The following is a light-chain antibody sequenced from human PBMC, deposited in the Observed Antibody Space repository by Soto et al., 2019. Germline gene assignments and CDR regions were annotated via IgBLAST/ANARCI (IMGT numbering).Light chain of an antibody. CDR2: AAS. CDR1: QSISVH. J-gene: IGKJ2*01. V-gene: IGKV1-39*01. CDR3: QQSYITPYT. Sequence: DIQMTQSPSSLSASVGDTVTITCRASQSISVHLNWYQQKPGKVRKLLIYAASNLQSGVPSSFSGSGSETDFALTISSLQPEDFATYYCQQSYITPYTFGQGTKLQIK.